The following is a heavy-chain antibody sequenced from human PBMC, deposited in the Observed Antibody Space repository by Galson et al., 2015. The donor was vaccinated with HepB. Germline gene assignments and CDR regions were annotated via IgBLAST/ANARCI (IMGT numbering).Heavy chain of an antibody. CDR2: ISYDGSNK. CDR3: AKDGSIAVALSDLDY. CDR1: GFTFSSYG. D-gene: IGHD6-19*01. J-gene: IGHJ4*02. Sequence: SLRLSCAASGFTFSSYGMHWVRQAPGKGLEWVAVISYDGSNKYYADSVKGRFTISRDNSKNTLYLQMNSLRAEDTAVYYCAKDGSIAVALSDLDYWGQGTLVTVSS. V-gene: IGHV3-30*18.